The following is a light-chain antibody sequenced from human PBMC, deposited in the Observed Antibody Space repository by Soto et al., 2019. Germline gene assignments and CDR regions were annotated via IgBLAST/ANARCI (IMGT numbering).Light chain of an antibody. CDR3: QQSYSTPIT. Sequence: DIQMTQSPSSLSAPVGDRVTITCRAGQSISSYLNWYQQKPGKAPKLLIYAASSLQSGVPSRFSGSGSGTDFTLTISSLQPEDFATYYCQQSYSTPITFGQGTRLEIK. CDR2: AAS. V-gene: IGKV1-39*01. CDR1: QSISSY. J-gene: IGKJ5*01.